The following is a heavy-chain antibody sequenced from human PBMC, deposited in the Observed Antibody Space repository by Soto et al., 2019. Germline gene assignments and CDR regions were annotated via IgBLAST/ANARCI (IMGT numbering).Heavy chain of an antibody. Sequence: PSETLSLTCTVSGASITVSFFCSCIGQPAGKGLEWIGRFSLSGTTNYNPSLRSRVTMSADVSKNQFSLRLTSVTAADTALYYCARGMTPPGAPAWYYFDSWGQGTLVTVSS. V-gene: IGHV4-4*07. D-gene: IGHD2-8*02. CDR3: ARGMTPPGAPAWYYFDS. CDR1: GASITVSFF. CDR2: FSLSGTT. J-gene: IGHJ4*02.